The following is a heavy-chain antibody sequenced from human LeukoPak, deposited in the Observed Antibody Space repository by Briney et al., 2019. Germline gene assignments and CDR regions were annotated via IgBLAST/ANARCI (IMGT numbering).Heavy chain of an antibody. V-gene: IGHV3-74*01. CDR1: GFTFSEYW. CDR3: AREEHRLAAAGTSAFDL. J-gene: IGHJ3*01. Sequence: GGSLRLSCAASGFTFSEYWMHWVRQAPGKGLAWVSHINRDGGLANYADSVKGRFTVSRDNARNILYLQMDSLRAEDTARYFCAREEHRLAAAGTSAFDLGGQGTLVTVSP. CDR2: INRDGGLA. D-gene: IGHD6-13*01.